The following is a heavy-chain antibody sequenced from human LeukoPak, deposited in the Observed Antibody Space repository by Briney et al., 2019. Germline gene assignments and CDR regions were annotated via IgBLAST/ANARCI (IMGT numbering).Heavy chain of an antibody. Sequence: PGGSLRLSCVASGFTFSSYWMSWVRQAPGKGLEWVANIKEDGSEKHYVDSVKGRFTISRDNAKNSLYLQMNSLRAEDTAVYYCARDQGGGYSYGWQSFDYWGQGTLVTVSS. V-gene: IGHV3-7*03. CDR3: ARDQGGGYSYGWQSFDY. CDR1: GFTFSSYW. CDR2: IKEDGSEK. D-gene: IGHD5-18*01. J-gene: IGHJ4*02.